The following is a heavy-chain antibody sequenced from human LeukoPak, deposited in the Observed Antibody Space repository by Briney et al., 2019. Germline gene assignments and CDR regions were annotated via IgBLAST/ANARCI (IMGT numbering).Heavy chain of an antibody. J-gene: IGHJ6*02. CDR3: AREVPAVRGGNGMDV. CDR2: IHHSGST. D-gene: IGHD3-10*01. Sequence: KPSGTLSLTCAVSGGSISSSNWWSWVRQPPGKGLEWIGEIHHSGSTNYNPSLKSRVTISVDKSKNQFSLKLSSVTAADTAVYYCAREVPAVRGGNGMDVWGQGTTVTVSS. CDR1: GGSISSSNW. V-gene: IGHV4-4*02.